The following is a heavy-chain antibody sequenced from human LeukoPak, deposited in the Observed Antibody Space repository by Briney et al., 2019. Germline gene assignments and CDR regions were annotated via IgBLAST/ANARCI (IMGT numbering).Heavy chain of an antibody. CDR2: IIPIFGTA. J-gene: IGHJ6*03. CDR1: GHTFTSYG. Sequence: GASVKVSCKASGHTFTSYGISWVRQAPGQGLEWMGGIIPIFGTANYAQKFQGRVTITADKSTSTAYMELSSLRSEDTAVYYCARDMGYYYDSRGSYYYYMDVWGKGTTVTVSS. D-gene: IGHD3-22*01. V-gene: IGHV1-69*06. CDR3: ARDMGYYYDSRGSYYYYMDV.